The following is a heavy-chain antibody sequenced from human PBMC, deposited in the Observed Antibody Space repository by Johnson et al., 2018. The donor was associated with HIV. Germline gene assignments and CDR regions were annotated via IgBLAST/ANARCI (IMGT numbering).Heavy chain of an antibody. J-gene: IGHJ3*02. Sequence: EVQVVESGGGLVQPGGSLRLSCAASGFRFDSYWMSWVRQAPGKGLEFVANIKEDGSDRSYVDSVKGRFTISRDNAKNSLYLQMNSLRAEDTAVYYCARDPGYSSFDIWGQGTMVTVSS. CDR1: GFRFDSYW. V-gene: IGHV3-7*05. CDR3: ARDPGYSSFDI. CDR2: IKEDGSDR. D-gene: IGHD6-13*01.